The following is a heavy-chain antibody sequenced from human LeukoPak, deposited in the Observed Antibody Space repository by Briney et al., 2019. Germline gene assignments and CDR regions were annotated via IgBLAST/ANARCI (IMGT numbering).Heavy chain of an antibody. Sequence: GASVKVSCKASGYTFTSYGISWVRQAPGQGLEWMGWISAYNGNTNYAQKLQGRVTMTTDTSTSTAYMELRSLRSDDTAVYYCARDQGLYSSSWYVSGRTYNWFDPWGQGTLVTVSS. J-gene: IGHJ5*02. V-gene: IGHV1-18*01. CDR2: ISAYNGNT. D-gene: IGHD6-13*01. CDR3: ARDQGLYSSSWYVSGRTYNWFDP. CDR1: GYTFTSYG.